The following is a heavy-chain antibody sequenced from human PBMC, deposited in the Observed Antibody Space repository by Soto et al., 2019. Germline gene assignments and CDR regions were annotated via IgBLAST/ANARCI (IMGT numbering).Heavy chain of an antibody. J-gene: IGHJ4*02. CDR2: INGRSNYM. V-gene: IGHV3-21*01. D-gene: IGHD1-26*01. CDR1: GFTFSTYS. CDR3: AREDGIVGATSAFDY. Sequence: EVQLVESGGGLVKPGGSLRLSCAASGFTFSTYSMNWVHQAPGKGLEWVSSINGRSNYMYYADSVKGRFTISRDNAKNSLYLQMNSLRAEDTAVYYCAREDGIVGATSAFDYWGQGTLVTVSS.